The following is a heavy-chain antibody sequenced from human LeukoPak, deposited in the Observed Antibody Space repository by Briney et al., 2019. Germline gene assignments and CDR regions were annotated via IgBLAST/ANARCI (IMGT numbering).Heavy chain of an antibody. CDR3: ARGRLPDFGVVIAPYYYYYYMDV. CDR2: INHSGST. CDR1: GGSFSGYY. J-gene: IGHJ6*03. Sequence: PSEALSLTCAVYGGSFSGYYWSWIRQPPGKGLEWIGEINHSGSTNYNPSLKGRVTISVDTSKNQFSLKLSSVTAADTAVYYCARGRLPDFGVVIAPYYYYYYMDVWGKGTTVTVSS. V-gene: IGHV4-34*01. D-gene: IGHD3-3*01.